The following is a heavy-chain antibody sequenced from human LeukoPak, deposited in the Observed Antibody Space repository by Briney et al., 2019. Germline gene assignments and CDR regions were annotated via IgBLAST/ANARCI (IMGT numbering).Heavy chain of an antibody. CDR3: AREPTDYYDSSGYPSLYYFDY. CDR2: IKQDGSEK. D-gene: IGHD3-22*01. V-gene: IGHV3-7*01. Sequence: GGSLRLSCAASGFTFSSYWMSWVRQAPGKGLEWVANIKQDGSEKYYVDSVKGRFTISRDNAKNSLYLQMNSLRAEDTAVYYCAREPTDYYDSSGYPSLYYFDYWGQGTLVTVSS. CDR1: GFTFSSYW. J-gene: IGHJ4*02.